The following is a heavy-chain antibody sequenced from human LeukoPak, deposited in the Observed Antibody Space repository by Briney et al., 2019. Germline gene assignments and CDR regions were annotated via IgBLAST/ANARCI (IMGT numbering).Heavy chain of an antibody. D-gene: IGHD3-10*01. J-gene: IGHJ6*03. CDR3: ARDDANYYGSGSIGGYYYYYMDV. Sequence: SSETLSLTCAVYGGSFSGYYRGWIRQPPGEGLEWIGEINHSGSTNYNPALKSRVTISVDTSKNQFSLKLSSVTAADTAVYYCARDDANYYGSGSIGGYYYYYMDVWGKGTTVTISS. V-gene: IGHV4-34*01. CDR2: INHSGST. CDR1: GGSFSGYY.